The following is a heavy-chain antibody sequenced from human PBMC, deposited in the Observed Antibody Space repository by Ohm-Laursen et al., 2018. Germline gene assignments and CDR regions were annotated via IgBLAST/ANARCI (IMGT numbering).Heavy chain of an antibody. CDR3: ARGRYLEPENWYFDL. Sequence: SVKVSCKTSGGTFSSYAISWVRQAPGQGLEWMGRIIPILGIANYAQKFQGRVTITADKSTSTAYMELSSLRSEDTAVYYCARGRYLEPENWYFDLWGRGTLVTVSS. D-gene: IGHD1-14*01. V-gene: IGHV1-69*04. J-gene: IGHJ2*01. CDR1: GGTFSSYA. CDR2: IIPILGIA.